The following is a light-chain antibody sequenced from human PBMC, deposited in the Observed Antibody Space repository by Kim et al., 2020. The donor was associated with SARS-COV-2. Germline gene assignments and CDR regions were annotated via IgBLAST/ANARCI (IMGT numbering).Light chain of an antibody. J-gene: IGLJ3*02. CDR1: NIGSKS. Sequence: SYELTQPPSVSVAPGKTVRITCGGNNIGSKSVHWYQQKPGQAPVLVIYYDSDRPSGIPERFSGSNSGNTATLTISRVEAGDEADYYCQVWDRSSDHRVFG. CDR3: QVWDRSSDHRV. CDR2: YDS. V-gene: IGLV3-21*04.